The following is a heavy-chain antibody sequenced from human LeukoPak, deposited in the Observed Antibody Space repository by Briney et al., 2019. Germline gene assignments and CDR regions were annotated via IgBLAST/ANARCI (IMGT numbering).Heavy chain of an antibody. CDR1: GFTFSSYA. CDR2: ISSNGGST. V-gene: IGHV3-64*01. Sequence: GGSLRLSCAASGFTFSSYAMHWARQAPGKGLEYVSAISSNGGSTYYANSVKGRFTISRDNSKNTLYLQMGSLRAEDMAVYYCARGRIRADYWGQGTLVTVSS. J-gene: IGHJ4*02. CDR3: ARGRIRADY.